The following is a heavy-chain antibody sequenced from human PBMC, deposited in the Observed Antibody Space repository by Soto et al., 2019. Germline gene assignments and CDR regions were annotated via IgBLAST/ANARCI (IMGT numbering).Heavy chain of an antibody. J-gene: IGHJ5*02. CDR3: TKVSSGWFDP. Sequence: SETLSLTCAVYGGSFSGYYWSWIRQPPGKGLEWIGEINHSGSTNYNPSLKSRVTISVDTSENQFSLRLNSVTAADTAVYYCTKVSSGWFDPWGQGTLVTVSS. D-gene: IGHD2-8*01. V-gene: IGHV4-34*01. CDR1: GGSFSGYY. CDR2: INHSGST.